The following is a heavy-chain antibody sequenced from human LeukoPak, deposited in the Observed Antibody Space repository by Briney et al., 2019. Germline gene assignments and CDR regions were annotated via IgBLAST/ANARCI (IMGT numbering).Heavy chain of an antibody. D-gene: IGHD1-20*01. V-gene: IGHV4-59*08. CDR2: IHYTGST. Sequence: SETLSLTCTVSGGSISSYYWSWIRQPPGKGLEWIAYIHYTGSTNYNPSLKSRVTISMYTSKNQFSLKLTSVTAADTAVYYCARLDGNWNYFDYWGQGTLVTVSS. J-gene: IGHJ4*02. CDR3: ARLDGNWNYFDY. CDR1: GGSISSYY.